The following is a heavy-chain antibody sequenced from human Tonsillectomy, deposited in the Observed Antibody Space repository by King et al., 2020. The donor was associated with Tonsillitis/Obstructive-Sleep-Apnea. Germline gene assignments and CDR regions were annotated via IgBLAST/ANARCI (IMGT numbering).Heavy chain of an antibody. Sequence: QLQESGPGLVKPSETLSLTCTASGGSISSSSHYWGWIRQPPGKGLEWIGSIYYSGSTYYNPSLQSRVTISVDTSKNQFSLKLSSVTAADTAVYYCERQQAYYYDSSGYSDWYFDLWGRGTLVTVSS. CDR3: ERQQAYYYDSSGYSDWYFDL. CDR2: IYYSGST. CDR1: GGSISSSSHY. D-gene: IGHD3-22*01. V-gene: IGHV4-39*01. J-gene: IGHJ2*01.